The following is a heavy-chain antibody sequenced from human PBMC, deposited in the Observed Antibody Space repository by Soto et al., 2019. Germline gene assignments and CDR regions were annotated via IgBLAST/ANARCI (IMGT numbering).Heavy chain of an antibody. CDR2: ISGSGGST. Sequence: EVQLLESGGGLVQPGGSLRLSCAASGFTFSSYAMSWVRQAPGKGLEWVSAISGSGGSTYYADSVKGRFTISRDNSKNTLYLQMNGLGAEDTAVYYCAKVRGMVRGDIGFFDYWGQGTLVTVSS. V-gene: IGHV3-23*01. CDR1: GFTFSSYA. CDR3: AKVRGMVRGDIGFFDY. J-gene: IGHJ4*02. D-gene: IGHD3-10*01.